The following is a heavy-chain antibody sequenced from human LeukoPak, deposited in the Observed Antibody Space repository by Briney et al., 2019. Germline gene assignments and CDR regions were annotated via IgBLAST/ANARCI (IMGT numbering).Heavy chain of an antibody. V-gene: IGHV1-18*01. Sequence: ASVKVSCKASGYTFTSYGISWVRQAPGQGLEWMGWISAYNGNTNYAQKLQGRVTMTTDTSTSTAYMELRSLRSDDTAVYYCARDHYCSSTSCYVGGDYGMDVWGQGTTVTVSS. CDR2: ISAYNGNT. J-gene: IGHJ6*02. CDR1: GYTFTSYG. CDR3: ARDHYCSSTSCYVGGDYGMDV. D-gene: IGHD2-2*01.